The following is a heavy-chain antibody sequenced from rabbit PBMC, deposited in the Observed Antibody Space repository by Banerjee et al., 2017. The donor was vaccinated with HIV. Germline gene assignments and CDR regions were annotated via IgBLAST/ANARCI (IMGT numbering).Heavy chain of an antibody. D-gene: IGHD6-1*01. CDR2: IYAGSSGST. J-gene: IGHJ6*01. CDR1: GFSFSSSYY. CDR3: VRDEAVDAGYGYAAQSGL. V-gene: IGHV1S40*01. Sequence: QSLEESGGDLVKPGAFLTLTCTASGFSFSSSYYMCWVRQAPGKGLEWIACIYAGSSGSTYYARWAKGRFTISKPPSPAVTRQMTSLTAADPAPYFCVRDEAVDAGYGYAAQSGLWGPGTLVPVS.